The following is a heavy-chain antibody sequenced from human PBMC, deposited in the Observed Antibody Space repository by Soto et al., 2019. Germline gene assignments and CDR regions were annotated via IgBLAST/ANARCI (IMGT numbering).Heavy chain of an antibody. J-gene: IGHJ4*02. D-gene: IGHD2-8*01. CDR3: AREGHCTNGVCYTGSTFDY. CDR2: INPNSGGT. Sequence: ASVKVSCKASGYTFTGYYMHWVRQAPGQGLEWMGWINPNSGGTNYAQKFQGWATMTRDTSISTAYMELSRLRSDDTAVYYCAREGHCTNGVCYTGSTFDYWGQGTLVTVSS. CDR1: GYTFTGYY. V-gene: IGHV1-2*04.